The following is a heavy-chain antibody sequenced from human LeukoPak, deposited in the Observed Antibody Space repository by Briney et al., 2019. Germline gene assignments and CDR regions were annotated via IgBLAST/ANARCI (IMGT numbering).Heavy chain of an antibody. CDR2: ISESGGTI. J-gene: IGHJ4*02. Sequence: GGSLRLSCAASGFTFSSYEMNWVRQAPGKGLEWVSYISESGGTIYYADSVKGRFTISRNNAKNSLFLQMSSLRAEDTAVYYCARDSGVGGTGNEFDYWGQGTLVGVSS. V-gene: IGHV3-48*03. CDR3: ARDSGVGGTGNEFDY. D-gene: IGHD6-13*01. CDR1: GFTFSSYE.